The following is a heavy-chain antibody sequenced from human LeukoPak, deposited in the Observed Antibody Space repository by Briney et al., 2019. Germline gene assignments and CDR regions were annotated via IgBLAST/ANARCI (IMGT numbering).Heavy chain of an antibody. CDR3: ARGGGYQLLFDY. CDR2: IYYSGST. Sequence: PSEPLSLTCTVSGGSISSGDYYWSWIRQPPGKGLEWIGYIYYSGSTYYNPSLKSRVTISVDTSKNQFSLKLSSVTAADTAVYYCARGGGYQLLFDYWGQGTLVTVSS. CDR1: GGSISSGDYY. J-gene: IGHJ4*02. V-gene: IGHV4-30-4*08. D-gene: IGHD2-2*01.